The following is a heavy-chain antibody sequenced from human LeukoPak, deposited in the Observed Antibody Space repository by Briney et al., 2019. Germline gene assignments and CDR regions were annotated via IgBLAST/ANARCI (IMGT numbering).Heavy chain of an antibody. Sequence: GGSLRLSCAASGFTFSGSAMHWVRQASGRGLEWVGRIRSKANSYATAYAASVKGRFTISRDDSKNTAYLQMNSLKTEDTAVYYCTRTQGRDGYNYVRGYPNYWGQGTLVTVSS. V-gene: IGHV3-73*01. CDR2: IRSKANSYAT. CDR3: TRTQGRDGYNYVRGYPNY. J-gene: IGHJ4*02. D-gene: IGHD5-24*01. CDR1: GFTFSGSA.